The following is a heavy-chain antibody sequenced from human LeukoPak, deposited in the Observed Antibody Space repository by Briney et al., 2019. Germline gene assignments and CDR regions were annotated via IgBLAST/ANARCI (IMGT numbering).Heavy chain of an antibody. CDR1: GGSISSSSYY. CDR3: ARVFVYCSGGSCYWGWFDP. Sequence: SETLSLTCTVSGGSISSSSYYWGWIRQPPGKGLEWIGSIHYSGSTYYNPSLKSRVTISVDTSKNQFSLKLSSVTAADTAVYYCARVFVYCSGGSCYWGWFDPWGQGTLVTVSS. CDR2: IHYSGST. J-gene: IGHJ5*02. D-gene: IGHD2-15*01. V-gene: IGHV4-39*07.